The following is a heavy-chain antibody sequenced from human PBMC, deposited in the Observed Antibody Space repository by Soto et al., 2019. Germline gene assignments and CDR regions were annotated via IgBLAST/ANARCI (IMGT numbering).Heavy chain of an antibody. CDR1: GGSISSGGYS. CDR3: ARGGHVVVPAAMGNINFDY. J-gene: IGHJ4*02. Sequence: SETLSLTCAVSGGSISSGGYSWSWIRQPPGKGLEWIGYIYYSGSTNYNPSLKSRVTISVDTSKNQFSLKLSSVTAADTAVYYCARGGHVVVPAAMGNINFDYWGQGTLVTVSS. V-gene: IGHV4-61*08. D-gene: IGHD2-2*01. CDR2: IYYSGST.